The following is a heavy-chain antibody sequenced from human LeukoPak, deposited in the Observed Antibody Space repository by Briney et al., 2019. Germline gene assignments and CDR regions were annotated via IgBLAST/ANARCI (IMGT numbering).Heavy chain of an antibody. CDR1: GFTFSAYA. J-gene: IGHJ3*01. CDR2: ISGSGDRT. CDR3: AKRDNNDYYTGLHVFDF. D-gene: IGHD3-3*01. V-gene: IGHV3-23*01. Sequence: GGSLRLSCAASGFTFSAYAMTWVRQAPGKGPEWISGISGSGDRTYYRDSVKGRFTISRDNSKNTLDLQMNSLRAEDTAVYYCAKRDNNDYYTGLHVFDFWGQGIMVRVSS.